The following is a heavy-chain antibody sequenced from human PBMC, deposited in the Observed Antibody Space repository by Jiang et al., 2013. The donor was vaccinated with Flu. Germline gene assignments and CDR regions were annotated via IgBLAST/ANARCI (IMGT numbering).Heavy chain of an antibody. D-gene: IGHD5-24*01. V-gene: IGHV1-8*01. CDR2: MNPNSGNT. CDR1: YTFTSYD. J-gene: IGHJ4*02. CDR3: ARGWVRLQFLLGY. Sequence: YTFTSYDINWVRQATGQGLEWMGWMNPNSGNTGYAQKFQGRVTMTRNTSISTAYMELSSLRSEDTAVYYCARGWVRLQFLLGYWGQGTLVTVSS.